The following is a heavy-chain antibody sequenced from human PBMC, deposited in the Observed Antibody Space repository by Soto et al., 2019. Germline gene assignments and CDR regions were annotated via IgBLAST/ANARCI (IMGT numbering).Heavy chain of an antibody. Sequence: SETLSLSCTISGGSISSADYYWTWIRQFPGKGLEWIAYIYSSGTTHYNPSLKSRATISLDTSNNQFSLEVKSATAADTAVYYCARMGLHLGELSRNWFDPWGQGSLVTVSS. J-gene: IGHJ5*02. V-gene: IGHV4-31*03. CDR2: IYSSGTT. CDR1: GGSISSADYY. D-gene: IGHD3-16*02. CDR3: ARMGLHLGELSRNWFDP.